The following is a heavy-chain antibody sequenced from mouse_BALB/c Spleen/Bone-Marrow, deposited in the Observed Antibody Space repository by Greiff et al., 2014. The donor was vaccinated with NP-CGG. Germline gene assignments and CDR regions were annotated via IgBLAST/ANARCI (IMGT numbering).Heavy chain of an antibody. J-gene: IGHJ2*01. D-gene: IGHD1-1*01. CDR2: IHYSGST. CDR1: GYSIPRGYS. CDR3: ARPITTVVGFDY. V-gene: IGHV3-1*02. Sequence: VQLKHSGPDLVKPSQSLSLTCTVPGYSIPRGYSWDWVRQFPGNKMEWMGYIHYSGSTNYNPSLKSRISITRDTSKNQFFLQLNSVTTEDTATYYCARPITTVVGFDYWGQGTTLTVSS.